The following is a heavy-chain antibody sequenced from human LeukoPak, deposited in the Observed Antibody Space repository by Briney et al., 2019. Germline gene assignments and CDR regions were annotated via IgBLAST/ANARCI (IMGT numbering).Heavy chain of an antibody. V-gene: IGHV1-24*01. J-gene: IGHJ4*02. CDR3: ARDLTDFLDY. CDR2: FDPEDGET. Sequence: ASVKVSCKVSGYTLTELSMHWVRQAPGKGLEWMGGFDPEDGETIYAQKFQGRVTMTRDTSTSTVYMELSSLRSEDTAVYYCARDLTDFLDYWGQGTLVTVSS. CDR1: GYTLTELS.